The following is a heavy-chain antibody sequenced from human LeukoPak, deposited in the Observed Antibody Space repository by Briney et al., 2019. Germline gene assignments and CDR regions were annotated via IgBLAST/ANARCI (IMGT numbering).Heavy chain of an antibody. Sequence: ASVKASCKASGYTFTSYGISWVRQAPGQGLEWMGWISAYNGNTNYAQKLQGRVTMTTDTSTSTAYMELRSLRSDDTAVYYCARDRRAGYYYDSSGFNWFDPWGQGTLVTVSS. V-gene: IGHV1-18*01. CDR1: GYTFTSYG. D-gene: IGHD3-22*01. CDR3: ARDRRAGYYYDSSGFNWFDP. CDR2: ISAYNGNT. J-gene: IGHJ5*02.